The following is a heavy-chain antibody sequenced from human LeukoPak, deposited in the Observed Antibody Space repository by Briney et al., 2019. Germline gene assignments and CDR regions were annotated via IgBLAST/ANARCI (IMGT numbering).Heavy chain of an antibody. CDR2: IYHSGST. V-gene: IGHV4-38-2*02. J-gene: IGHJ4*02. CDR1: GYSISSGYY. Sequence: ASETLSLTCTVSGYSISSGYYWGWIRQPPGKGLEWIGSIYHSGSTYYNPSLKSRVTISVDTSKNQFSLKLSSVTAADTAVYYCARDWRRGYFDYWGQGTLVTVSS. CDR3: ARDWRRGYFDY.